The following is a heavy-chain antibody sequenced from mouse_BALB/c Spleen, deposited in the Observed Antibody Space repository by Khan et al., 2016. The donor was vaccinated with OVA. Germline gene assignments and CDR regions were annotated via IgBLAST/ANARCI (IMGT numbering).Heavy chain of an antibody. Sequence: EVQLVESGGGLVQPKGSLKLSCAASGFTFNTYAMNWVRQALGKGLEWVARIRSKSNNYATYYADSVKDRFIFSRDDSQSMLYLQMNNLKTEDTAMYYCVRPYGNYGYYAMDYWGHGTSVTGSS. V-gene: IGHV10-1*02. CDR1: GFTFNTYA. D-gene: IGHD2-10*02. CDR2: IRSKSNNYAT. CDR3: VRPYGNYGYYAMDY. J-gene: IGHJ4*01.